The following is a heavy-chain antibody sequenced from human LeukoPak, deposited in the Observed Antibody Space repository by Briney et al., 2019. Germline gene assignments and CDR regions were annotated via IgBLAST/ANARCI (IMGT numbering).Heavy chain of an antibody. Sequence: EASVKVSCKASGYTFTNSYIHWVRQAPGQVLEWMGLINPDGGNTNYAQKLQGRVTMTTDTSTSTAYMELRSLRSDDTAVYYCARFNYGDYKQNYYYYYYMDVWGKGTTVTVSS. V-gene: IGHV1-18*04. CDR3: ARFNYGDYKQNYYYYYYMDV. J-gene: IGHJ6*03. D-gene: IGHD4-17*01. CDR1: GYTFTNSY. CDR2: INPDGGNT.